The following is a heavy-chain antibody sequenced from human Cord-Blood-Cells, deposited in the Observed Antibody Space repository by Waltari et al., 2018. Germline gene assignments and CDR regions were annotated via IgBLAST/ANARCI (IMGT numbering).Heavy chain of an antibody. CDR2: IYTSGST. J-gene: IGHJ5*02. CDR3: ARVPDSSGYNWFDP. D-gene: IGHD3-22*01. V-gene: IGHV4-4*07. CDR1: GGSISSYY. Sequence: QVQLQESGPGLVKPSETLSLTCTVSGGSISSYYWSWIRQPAGKGLEWIGRIYTSGSTNYNPSLKSRVTMSVDTSKNQFSLKLSCVTAADTAVYYCARVPDSSGYNWFDPWGQGTLVTVSS.